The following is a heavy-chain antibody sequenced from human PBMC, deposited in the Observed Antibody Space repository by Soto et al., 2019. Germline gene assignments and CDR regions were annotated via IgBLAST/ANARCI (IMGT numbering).Heavy chain of an antibody. J-gene: IGHJ4*02. CDR1: GGSISDYP. D-gene: IGHD6-25*01. CDR3: ARMIPGRLLWDY. CDR2: IYYNGRS. V-gene: IGHV4-59*01. Sequence: QVQLQESGPGLVKPSETLSLTCTVSGGSISDYPWSWLRQPPGQGLAWSGYIYYNGRSNYNPSLKSLITMSVDMSEKQLALKVSSVTSADTAVYYWARMIPGRLLWDYWGQGTLVIVSS.